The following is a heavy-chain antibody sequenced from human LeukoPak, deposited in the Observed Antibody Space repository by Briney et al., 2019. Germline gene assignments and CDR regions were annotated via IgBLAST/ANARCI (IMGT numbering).Heavy chain of an antibody. CDR3: VRGRYYYETSGYFDY. D-gene: IGHD3-22*01. V-gene: IGHV3-23*01. Sequence: PGGSLRLSCAASGFTFSSYAMSWVRQAPGKGLEWVSAISGSGGSTYYADSVKGRFTISRDNSKSTLFLQMNSLRPEDTAVYHCVRGRYYYETSGYFDYWGRGTLVTVSS. CDR1: GFTFSSYA. J-gene: IGHJ4*02. CDR2: ISGSGGST.